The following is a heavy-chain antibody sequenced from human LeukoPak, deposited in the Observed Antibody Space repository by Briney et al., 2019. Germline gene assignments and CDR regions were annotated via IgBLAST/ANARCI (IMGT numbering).Heavy chain of an antibody. CDR1: GGSISSSNW. D-gene: IGHD3-16*02. Sequence: SETLSLTCAVSGGSISSSNWWSWVRQPPGKGLEWIGEIYHSGSTNYNPSLKSRVTISVDKSKNQFSLKLSSVTAADTAVYYCARGRITFGGVIVLDYWGQGTLVTVFS. J-gene: IGHJ4*02. CDR2: IYHSGST. V-gene: IGHV4-4*02. CDR3: ARGRITFGGVIVLDY.